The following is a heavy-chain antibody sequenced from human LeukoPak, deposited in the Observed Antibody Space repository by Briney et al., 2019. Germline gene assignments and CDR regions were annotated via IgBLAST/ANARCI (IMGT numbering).Heavy chain of an antibody. Sequence: GGSLRLSCAASGFTFNNYTMSWVRQAPGKGLEWVSAISGSGGTTYYADSVKGRFTFSRDNSKNTLYLQMNSLRAEDTAVYYCAKEEGYYYDSGGYYVEYFQHWGQGTLVTVSS. J-gene: IGHJ1*01. V-gene: IGHV3-23*01. CDR3: AKEEGYYYDSGGYYVEYFQH. D-gene: IGHD3-22*01. CDR2: ISGSGGTT. CDR1: GFTFNNYT.